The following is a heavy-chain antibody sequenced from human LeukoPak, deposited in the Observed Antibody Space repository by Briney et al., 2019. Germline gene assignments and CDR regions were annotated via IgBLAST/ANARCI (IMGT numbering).Heavy chain of an antibody. CDR2: ITGSSSFI. V-gene: IGHV3-21*01. Sequence: PGWSLRLSCAASGFTFSTYSMNWVRQAPGKGLEWVSSITGSSSFIYYADSVKGRFTISRDNVRNSLHLQMNSLRAEDTAVYYCARHTRDFVDYWGQGTLVTVPS. CDR1: GFTFSTYS. D-gene: IGHD3-3*01. CDR3: ARHTRDFVDY. J-gene: IGHJ4*02.